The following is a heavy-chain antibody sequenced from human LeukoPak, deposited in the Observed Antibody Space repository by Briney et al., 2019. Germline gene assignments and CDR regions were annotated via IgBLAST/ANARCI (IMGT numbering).Heavy chain of an antibody. D-gene: IGHD3-16*01. CDR1: GDSISSYH. V-gene: IGHV4-59*01. CDR3: ARVGRGDYVWGSYSFDY. J-gene: IGHJ4*02. CDR2: ISYSGST. Sequence: SETLSLTCTVSGDSISSYHWSWIRQPPGKGLEWIGYISYSGSTNYNPSLKSRVTISIDTSKNQFSLKLSSVTAADTAVYYCARVGRGDYVWGSYSFDYWGPRTLVTVSS.